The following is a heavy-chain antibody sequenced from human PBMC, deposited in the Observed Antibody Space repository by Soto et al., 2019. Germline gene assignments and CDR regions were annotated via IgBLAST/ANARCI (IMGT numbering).Heavy chain of an antibody. J-gene: IGHJ4*02. Sequence: QVQLVQSGAEVKKPGASVKVSCKASGYTFVNYEINWVRQATGQGLGWLGWMNPHSGDTFYAQNFQGRVTMTRNTSITTAYMELNSLKSEDTAVYYCARQQAMDYWGQGTLVTVSS. CDR2: MNPHSGDT. V-gene: IGHV1-8*01. CDR1: GYTFVNYE. CDR3: ARQQAMDY.